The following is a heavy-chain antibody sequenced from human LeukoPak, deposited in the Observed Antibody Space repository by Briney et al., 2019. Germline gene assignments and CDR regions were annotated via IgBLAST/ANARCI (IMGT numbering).Heavy chain of an antibody. Sequence: SETLSLTCTVSGGSISSYYWSWVRQPPGKGGEGMGYIYYSGSTNYYPSLQSRVTISVDTSKNHFSLKLSSVTAADAAVYYCARVYSSSWSREIFDYWGQGTLVTVSS. J-gene: IGHJ4*02. V-gene: IGHV4-59*01. D-gene: IGHD6-13*01. CDR2: IYYSGST. CDR3: ARVYSSSWSREIFDY. CDR1: GGSISSYY.